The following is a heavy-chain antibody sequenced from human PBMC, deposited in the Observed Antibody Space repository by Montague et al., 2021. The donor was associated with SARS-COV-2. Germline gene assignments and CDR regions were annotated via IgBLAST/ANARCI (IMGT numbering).Heavy chain of an antibody. D-gene: IGHD1-1*01. CDR2: VHYTGST. CDR1: GGSIRSYY. J-gene: IGHJ4*02. V-gene: IGHV4-59*01. Sequence: SETLSLTCEVSGGSIRSYYWSWIRQSPGRGLEWIGYVHYTGSTKYNPSLKTRVTLSLDTPKNHFSPRLNSVTAADTAVYYCARAQNICFIANCVNYFDLWGLGALVSVSS. CDR3: ARAQNICFIANCVNYFDL.